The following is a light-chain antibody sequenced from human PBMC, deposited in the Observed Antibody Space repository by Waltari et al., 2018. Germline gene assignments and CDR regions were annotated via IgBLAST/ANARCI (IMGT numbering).Light chain of an antibody. Sequence: DIQMTQSPSSLSASVGDRVTITCRASQSISSYLNWYQKKPGTATKLLIYAASSLQSGVPSRFSGSGSGTDFTLTISSLQPGDFATYYCQQSYAAPWTFGHGTKVEI. CDR3: QQSYAAPWT. J-gene: IGKJ1*01. CDR2: AAS. V-gene: IGKV1-39*01. CDR1: QSISSY.